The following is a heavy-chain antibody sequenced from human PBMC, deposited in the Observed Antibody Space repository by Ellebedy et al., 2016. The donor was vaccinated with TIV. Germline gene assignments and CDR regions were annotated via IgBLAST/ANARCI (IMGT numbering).Heavy chain of an antibody. D-gene: IGHD3-10*02. Sequence: GESLKISXAASGFTVSSNYMSWVRQAPGKGLEWVSVIYSGGSTYYADSVKGRFTISRDNSKNTLYLQMNSLRAEDTAVYYCAIAVQSYGMDVWGQGTTVTVSS. CDR2: IYSGGST. CDR1: GFTVSSNY. CDR3: AIAVQSYGMDV. V-gene: IGHV3-53*01. J-gene: IGHJ6*02.